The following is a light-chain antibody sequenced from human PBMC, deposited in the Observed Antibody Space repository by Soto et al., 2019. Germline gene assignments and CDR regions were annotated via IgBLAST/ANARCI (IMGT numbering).Light chain of an antibody. Sequence: EIVLTQSPGTLSLAPGERATLSCRASQSVSSSYLAWYQQKPGQAPRLLIYGASSRATGIPDRFSGSGSGTDFTLTISRLEPEDFAVYYCQHYGSSPWTFGKGNKVEIK. CDR2: GAS. CDR3: QHYGSSPWT. CDR1: QSVSSSY. V-gene: IGKV3-20*01. J-gene: IGKJ1*01.